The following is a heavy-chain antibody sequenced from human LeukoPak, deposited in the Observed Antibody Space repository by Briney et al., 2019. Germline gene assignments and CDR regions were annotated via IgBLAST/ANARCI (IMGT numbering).Heavy chain of an antibody. D-gene: IGHD6-19*01. CDR3: ARTSYSSGWYGVY. CDR1: GFSVSSYS. J-gene: IGHJ4*02. V-gene: IGHV3-21*01. Sequence: GRSLRLSWAASGFSVSSYSMNCVRQAPGKGLEWLSSISSGSSYIYYADSVKGRFTISRDNAKNSLYLQMNSLRAEDTAVYYCARTSYSSGWYGVYWGQGTLVTVSS. CDR2: ISSGSSYI.